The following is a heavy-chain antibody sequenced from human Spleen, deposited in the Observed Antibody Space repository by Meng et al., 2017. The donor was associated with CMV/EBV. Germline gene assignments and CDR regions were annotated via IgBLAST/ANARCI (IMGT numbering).Heavy chain of an antibody. J-gene: IGHJ4*02. V-gene: IGHV3-48*04. CDR3: ARVEWFGELLPTPYFDY. CDR2: ISSSGSTI. Sequence: GGSLRLSCATSGFTFRNYGMHWVRQAPGKGLEWVSYISSSGSTIYYADSVKGRFTISRDNAKNSLYLQMNSLRAEDTAVYYCARVEWFGELLPTPYFDYWGQGTLVTVSS. D-gene: IGHD3-10*01. CDR1: GFTFRNYG.